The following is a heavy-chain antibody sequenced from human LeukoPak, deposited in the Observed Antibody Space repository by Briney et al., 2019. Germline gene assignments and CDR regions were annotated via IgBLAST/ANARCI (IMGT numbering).Heavy chain of an antibody. D-gene: IGHD1-26*01. CDR3: ARTELLINGATPEGWFDP. CDR1: GGSISSYY. J-gene: IGHJ5*02. CDR2: IYTSGST. V-gene: IGHV4-4*07. Sequence: SETLSLTCTVSGGSISSYYWSWIRQPAGKGLEWIGRIYTSGSTNYNPSLKSRVTMSVDTSKNQFSLKLSSVTAADTAVYYCARTELLINGATPEGWFDPWGQGTLVTVSS.